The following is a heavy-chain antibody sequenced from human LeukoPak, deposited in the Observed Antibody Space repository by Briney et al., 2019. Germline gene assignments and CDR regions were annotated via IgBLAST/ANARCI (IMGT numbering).Heavy chain of an antibody. J-gene: IGHJ6*02. CDR2: IYTGGNT. Sequence: GGSLRLSCVASGFTVGNNYMNWVRQAPGKGLEWVSAIYTGGNTYYADSVKGRFTISRDNSKNTLYLQMNSLRAEDTALYYCAREHSSGWYNFDYYYGMDIWGQGTAVTVSS. CDR3: AREHSSGWYNFDYYYGMDI. D-gene: IGHD6-19*01. CDR1: GFTVGNNY. V-gene: IGHV3-66*01.